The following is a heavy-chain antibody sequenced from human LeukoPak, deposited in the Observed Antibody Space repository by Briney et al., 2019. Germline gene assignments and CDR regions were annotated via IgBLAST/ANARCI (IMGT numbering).Heavy chain of an antibody. J-gene: IGHJ3*02. CDR1: GGSISSSSYY. Sequence: PSQTLSLTCTVSGGSISSSSYYWGWIRQPPGKGLEWIGSIYYSGSTYYNPSLKSRVTISVDTSKNQFSLKLSSVTAADTAVYYCYSSGYPDAFDIWGQGTMVTVSS. D-gene: IGHD3-22*01. V-gene: IGHV4-39*01. CDR2: IYYSGST. CDR3: YSSGYPDAFDI.